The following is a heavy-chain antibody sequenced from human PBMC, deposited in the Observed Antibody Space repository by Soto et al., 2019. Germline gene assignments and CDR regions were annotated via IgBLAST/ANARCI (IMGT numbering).Heavy chain of an antibody. CDR2: INPNSGDT. CDR1: GYTFTGYY. D-gene: IGHD1-26*01. CDR3: AKGGAIVAAGTRVDLYDAMDV. V-gene: IGHV1-2*02. J-gene: IGHJ6*02. Sequence: GASVKVSCKASGYTFTGYYVHWVRQAPGQGLEWMGWINPNSGDTYLAQRFQGRVTLNRDTSIRTAYMDLRGLTSDDTAEYYCAKGGAIVAAGTRVDLYDAMDVWGQGTTVTVSS.